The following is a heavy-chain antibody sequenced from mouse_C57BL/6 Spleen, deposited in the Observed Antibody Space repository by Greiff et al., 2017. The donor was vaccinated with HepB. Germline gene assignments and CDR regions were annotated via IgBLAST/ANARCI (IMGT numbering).Heavy chain of an antibody. V-gene: IGHV1-85*01. CDR3: ARSRTAQASYFDY. Sequence: LVESGPELVKPGASVKLSCKASGYTFTSYDINWVKQRPGQGLEWIGWIYPRDGSTKYNEKFKGKATLTVDTSSSTAYMELHSLTSEDSAVYFCARSRTAQASYFDYWGQGTTLTVSS. J-gene: IGHJ2*01. D-gene: IGHD3-2*02. CDR2: IYPRDGST. CDR1: GYTFTSYD.